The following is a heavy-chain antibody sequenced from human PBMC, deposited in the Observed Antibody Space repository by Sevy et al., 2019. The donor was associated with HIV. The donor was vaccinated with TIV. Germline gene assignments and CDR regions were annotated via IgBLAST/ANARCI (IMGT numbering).Heavy chain of an antibody. J-gene: IGHJ6*03. CDR2: IGFDGSNK. V-gene: IGHV3-30*02. CDR3: AKGDCTVGTCRGVVYYYFMDV. CDR1: GFTFSIYG. Sequence: GGSLRLSCAASGFTFSIYGMHWVRQAPGKGLEWVAFIGFDGSNKFYADSVKGRFTVSRDNPKNTLYLQMNSLRTEDTAVYYCAKGDCTVGTCRGVVYYYFMDVWGKGTTVTVSS. D-gene: IGHD2-15*01.